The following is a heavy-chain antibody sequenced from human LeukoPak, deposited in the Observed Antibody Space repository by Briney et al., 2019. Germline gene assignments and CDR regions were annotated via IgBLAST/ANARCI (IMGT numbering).Heavy chain of an antibody. Sequence: GGSLRLSCAAAGFTFSSYAMSWVRQAPGKGLEWVSAIRGSGGSTYYADSVKGRFTISRDNSKNTLYLQMNSLRAEDTAVYYCAKYKTSTVTTGFDYWGQGTLVTVPS. CDR2: IRGSGGST. J-gene: IGHJ4*02. CDR1: GFTFSSYA. V-gene: IGHV3-23*01. CDR3: AKYKTSTVTTGFDY. D-gene: IGHD4-17*01.